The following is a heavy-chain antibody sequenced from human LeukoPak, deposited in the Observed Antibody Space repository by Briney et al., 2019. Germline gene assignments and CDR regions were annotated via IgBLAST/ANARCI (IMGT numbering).Heavy chain of an antibody. Sequence: GASVKVSCKASGYTFTSYGISWVRQAPGQGLEWMGWISAYNGNTNYAQKLQGRVTMTTDTSTSTAYMELRSLRSDDTAVYYCARGVRGVKDYYYYMDVWGKGTTVTISS. CDR3: ARGVRGVKDYYYYMDV. V-gene: IGHV1-18*01. D-gene: IGHD3-10*01. J-gene: IGHJ6*03. CDR1: GYTFTSYG. CDR2: ISAYNGNT.